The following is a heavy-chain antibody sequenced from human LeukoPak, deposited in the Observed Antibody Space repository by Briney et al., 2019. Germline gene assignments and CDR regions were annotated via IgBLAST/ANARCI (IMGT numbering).Heavy chain of an antibody. Sequence: PSETLSLTCTVSGGSTSSDYWSWIRQSPGKGLEWVGYVYNSGDTGKNPSLKSRVTILLDTSKNQCSLKLTSVSAADTAEYYCARLKLGAYFDLWGRGTLVTVSS. J-gene: IGHJ2*01. CDR2: VYNSGDT. CDR3: ARLKLGAYFDL. CDR1: GGSTSSDY. D-gene: IGHD3-16*01. V-gene: IGHV4-59*08.